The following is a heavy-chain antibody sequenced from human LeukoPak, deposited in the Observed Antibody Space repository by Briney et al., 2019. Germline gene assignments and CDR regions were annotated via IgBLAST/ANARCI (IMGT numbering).Heavy chain of an antibody. CDR1: GFTFSSYE. J-gene: IGHJ3*02. CDR2: ISSSGSTI. V-gene: IGHV3-48*03. Sequence: GGSLRLSRAASGFTFSSYEMNWVRQAPGKGLEWVSYISSSGSTIYYADSVKGRFTISRDNAKNSLYLQMNSLRAEDTAVYYCARVDCSGGSCHAFDIWGQGTMVTVSS. CDR3: ARVDCSGGSCHAFDI. D-gene: IGHD2-15*01.